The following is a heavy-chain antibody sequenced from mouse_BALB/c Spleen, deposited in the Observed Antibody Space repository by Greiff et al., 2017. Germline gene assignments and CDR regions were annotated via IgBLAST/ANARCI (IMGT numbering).Heavy chain of an antibody. D-gene: IGHD1-1*01. V-gene: IGHV5-9-4*01. J-gene: IGHJ1*01. CDR3: ARVTAVTTVVAHWYFDV. CDR1: GFTFSSYA. Sequence: EVNVVESGGGLVKPGGSLKLSCAASGFTFSSYAMSWVRQSPEKRLEWVAEISSGGSYTYYPDTVTGRFTISRDNAKNTLYLEMSSLRSEDTAMYYCARVTAVTTVVAHWYFDVWGAGTTVTVSS. CDR2: ISSGGSYT.